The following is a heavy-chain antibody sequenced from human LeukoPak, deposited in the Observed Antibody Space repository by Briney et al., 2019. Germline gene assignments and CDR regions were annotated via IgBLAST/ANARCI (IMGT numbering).Heavy chain of an antibody. J-gene: IGHJ4*02. CDR2: ISSSSGTI. V-gene: IGHV3-48*02. D-gene: IGHD4-17*01. CDR3: ARDPRTVTTYYFDY. CDR1: GFTFSSYS. Sequence: GGSLRLSCAASGFTFSSYSMNWVRQAPGKGLEWVSYISSSSGTIYYADSVKGRFTISRDDAKNSLYLQMNSLRDEDTAVYYCARDPRTVTTYYFDYWGQGTLVTVSS.